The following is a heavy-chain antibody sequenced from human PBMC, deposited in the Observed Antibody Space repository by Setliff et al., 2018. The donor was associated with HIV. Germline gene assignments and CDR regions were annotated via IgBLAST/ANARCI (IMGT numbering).Heavy chain of an antibody. J-gene: IGHJ3*02. D-gene: IGHD1-7*01. V-gene: IGHV4-38-2*01. CDR1: SYSISGGYY. CDR3: ARHGGITGTTDAFDI. Sequence: PSDTLSLTCGVSSYSISGGYYWGWIRQPPGKGLEWIGSIYHSGSAYYNPSLKSRVTISVDTSKNQFSLKMSSLTAADTAVYYCARHGGITGTTDAFDIWGQGTMVTVSS. CDR2: IYHSGSA.